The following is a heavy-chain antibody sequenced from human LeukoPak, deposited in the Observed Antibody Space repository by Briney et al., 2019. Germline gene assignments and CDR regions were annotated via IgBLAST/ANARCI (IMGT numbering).Heavy chain of an antibody. J-gene: IGHJ4*02. CDR2: ISYDGSNK. CDR1: GFTFSSYG. CDR3: AKKRGIYGDHARYFDY. Sequence: PGRSLRLSCAASGFTFSSYGMHWVRQAPGKGLEWVAVISYDGSNKYYADSVKGRFTISRDNSKNTLYLQMNSLRAEDTAVYYCAKKRGIYGDHARYFDYWGQGTLVTLSS. D-gene: IGHD4-17*01. V-gene: IGHV3-30*18.